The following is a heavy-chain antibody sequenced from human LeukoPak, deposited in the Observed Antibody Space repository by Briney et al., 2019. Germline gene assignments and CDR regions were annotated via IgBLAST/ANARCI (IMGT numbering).Heavy chain of an antibody. CDR2: ISYSGST. D-gene: IGHD5-18*01. V-gene: IGHV4-59*01. CDR3: ASGYSYVPA. Sequence: SETLSLTCTVSGGSISGYYWSWIRQPPGKGLEWIGYISYSGSTNYNPSLKSRVSISADTSKNQFSLKLSSVTAADTAVYYCASGYSYVPAWGQGTLVIVSS. CDR1: GGSISGYY. J-gene: IGHJ5*02.